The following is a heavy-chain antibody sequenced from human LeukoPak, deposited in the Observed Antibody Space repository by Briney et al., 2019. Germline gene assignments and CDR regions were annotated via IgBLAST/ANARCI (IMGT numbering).Heavy chain of an antibody. CDR3: AFSPLGFNYGYAY. V-gene: IGHV3-23*01. CDR2: LSDGGHSS. D-gene: IGHD5-18*01. J-gene: IGHJ4*02. CDR1: GFTFSSYA. Sequence: GGSLRLSCAASGFTFSSYAMDWVRQAPGKGLEWVSSLSDGGHSSFYADSVKGRFTIYRDDSQNILYLQMNNLSGDDTALYYCAFSPLGFNYGYAYWGQGTLVTVSS.